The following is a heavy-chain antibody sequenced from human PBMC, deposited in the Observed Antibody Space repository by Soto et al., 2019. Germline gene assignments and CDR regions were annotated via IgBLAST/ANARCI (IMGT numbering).Heavy chain of an antibody. CDR1: ADTFTSYY. Sequence: ASVKVSCKAPADTFTSYYIHWVRQAAGQGPEWMGSVTPRNGDTAFAQKYQGRVTVTSNTSMSTVYMELSNLRSDDTAVYYCARGGSYWARRHYFDSWGQGTLVTVSS. J-gene: IGHJ4*02. V-gene: IGHV1-8*02. CDR3: ARGGSYWARRHYFDS. D-gene: IGHD2-8*02. CDR2: VTPRNGDT.